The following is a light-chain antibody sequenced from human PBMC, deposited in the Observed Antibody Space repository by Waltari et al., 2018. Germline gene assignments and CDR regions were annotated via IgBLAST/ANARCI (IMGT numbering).Light chain of an antibody. Sequence: DIQGTQSPSTRSASLGDRVTITCRASQDISNYLAWLQQKPGKAPKSLVFGASALQTGVPSRFSGSGSGTDFTLTITNLQAEDSAIYYCQQYHTYPYTFGQGTKLEIK. CDR1: QDISNY. J-gene: IGKJ2*01. CDR3: QQYHTYPYT. V-gene: IGKV1-16*01. CDR2: GAS.